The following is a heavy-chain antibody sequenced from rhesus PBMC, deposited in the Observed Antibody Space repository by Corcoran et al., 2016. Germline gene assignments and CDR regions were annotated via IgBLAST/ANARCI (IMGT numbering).Heavy chain of an antibody. D-gene: IGHD4-23*01. CDR2: INTGGGST. V-gene: IGHV3-8*01. J-gene: IGHJ4*01. CDR1: GFTFSSYY. CDR3: ASDTVTGGFDY. Sequence: EVQLVESGGGLVQPGGSLRLSCTGSGFTFSSYYMYWVRQAPGKGLEGVSAINTGGGSTWYTDSVKGRFTISKENAKNTLYLQMDSLRAEDTAVYYCASDTVTGGFDYWGQGVLVTVSS.